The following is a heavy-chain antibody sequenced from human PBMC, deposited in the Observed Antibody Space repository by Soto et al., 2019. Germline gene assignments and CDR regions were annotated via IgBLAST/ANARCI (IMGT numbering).Heavy chain of an antibody. J-gene: IGHJ6*02. CDR2: VHHSWGS. CDR1: GGSINSYY. CDR3: ARQGFGPLHGLADV. V-gene: IGHV4-59*08. Sequence: QVQLQESGPGLVKPSETLSLSCTVSGGSINSYYGSWIRQSPGKRMEWIGYVHHSWGSSYNPSLQSRVAISLDTSKSQFSLKVTSVTATDTAVYYCARQGFGPLHGLADVWGQGTTVTVSS. D-gene: IGHD3-10*01.